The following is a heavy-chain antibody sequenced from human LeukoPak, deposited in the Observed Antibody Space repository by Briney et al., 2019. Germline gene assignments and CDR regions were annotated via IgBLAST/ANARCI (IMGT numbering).Heavy chain of an antibody. V-gene: IGHV1-2*02. Sequence: ASVKVSCKASGYTFIGYYIHRVRQAPGQGLEWMGSINPTSGVTNYAQKFQGRVTMTRDTSISTAYMELSSLRSDDTAVYYCARDQYCTSTGCYPYFHFWGQGTLVTVSS. CDR3: ARDQYCTSTGCYPYFHF. CDR2: INPTSGVT. J-gene: IGHJ4*02. CDR1: GYTFIGYY. D-gene: IGHD2-2*01.